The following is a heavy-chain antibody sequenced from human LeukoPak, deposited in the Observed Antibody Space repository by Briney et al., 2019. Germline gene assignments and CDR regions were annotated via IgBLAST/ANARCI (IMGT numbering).Heavy chain of an antibody. D-gene: IGHD3-22*01. Sequence: SETLSLTCAVYGGSFSGYYWSWIRQPPGKGLEWIGEINHSGSTNYNPSLKSRVTISVDTSKNKFSLKLSSVTAADTAVYYCARGNYYDSRTYYRAFDIWGQGTMVIVSS. J-gene: IGHJ3*02. CDR2: INHSGST. V-gene: IGHV4-34*01. CDR3: ARGNYYDSRTYYRAFDI. CDR1: GGSFSGYY.